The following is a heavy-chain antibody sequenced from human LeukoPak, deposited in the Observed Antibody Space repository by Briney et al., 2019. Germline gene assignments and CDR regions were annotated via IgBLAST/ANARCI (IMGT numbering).Heavy chain of an antibody. CDR2: IYPRDGSI. CDR3: ARDQEGFDY. J-gene: IGHJ4*02. CDR1: GYTFTSNY. Sequence: ASVKVSCKASGYTFTSNYIHWVRQAPGLGLEWMGMIYPRDGSISYAQKFQGRVTVTRDTSTSTVHMELSGLRSEDTAVYYCARDQEGFDYWGQGTLVTVSS. V-gene: IGHV1-46*01.